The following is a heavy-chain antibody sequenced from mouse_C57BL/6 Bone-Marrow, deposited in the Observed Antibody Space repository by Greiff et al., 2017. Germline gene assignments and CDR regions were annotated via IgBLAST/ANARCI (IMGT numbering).Heavy chain of an antibody. CDR2: ISYSGST. CDR1: GYSITSGYD. D-gene: IGHD1-1*01. J-gene: IGHJ1*03. V-gene: IGHV3-1*01. Sequence: EVKLMESGPGMVKPSQSLSLTCTVTGYSITSGYDWHWIRHFPGNKLEWMGYISYSGSTNHNPPPTNRISITHVTSKNHCCLKLIAVNTEDTATYYCARDPYYYGSSHWYVDVWGTGTTVTVSS. CDR3: ARDPYYYGSSHWYVDV.